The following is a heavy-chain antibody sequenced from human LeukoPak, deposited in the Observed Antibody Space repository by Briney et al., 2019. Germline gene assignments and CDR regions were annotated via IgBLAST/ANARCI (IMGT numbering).Heavy chain of an antibody. CDR1: GFTFSSHW. J-gene: IGHJ4*02. CDR3: ARDRYYGSVDY. D-gene: IGHD3-10*01. Sequence: GGSLRLSCEASGFTFSSHWMHWVRHVPGKGLVWVSQISKDGSSTAYADSVRGRFTISRDNAGSTLYLQMNSLRAEDTAMYYCARDRYYGSVDYWGQGTLVTVSS. CDR2: ISKDGSST. V-gene: IGHV3-74*01.